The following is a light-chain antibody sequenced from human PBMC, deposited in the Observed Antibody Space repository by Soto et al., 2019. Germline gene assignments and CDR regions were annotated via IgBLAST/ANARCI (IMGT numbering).Light chain of an antibody. Sequence: QSVLTQPPSASGSPGQSVTISCTGTSSDVGGYNYVSWYQQHPGKAPKLMIYEVSKRPSGVPERFSGSKSGNTASLTVFGLQAEDEADYHSSSHADGNSYVFGSGTKVTVL. CDR3: SSHADGNSYV. V-gene: IGLV2-8*01. CDR1: SSDVGGYNY. CDR2: EVS. J-gene: IGLJ1*01.